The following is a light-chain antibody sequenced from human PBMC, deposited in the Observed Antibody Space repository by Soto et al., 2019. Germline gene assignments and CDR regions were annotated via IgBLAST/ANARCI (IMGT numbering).Light chain of an antibody. CDR1: QTVSSRY. J-gene: IGKJ1*01. CDR2: DAS. Sequence: EIVLTQSPGTLSLSPGESSTLSCRASQTVSSRYLAWYQHKPGQAPRLLIYDASTGATGIPDRFSGSGSGTDFTLTINRLEPEDFAVFYCQQYGSSGTFGQGTKVDIK. CDR3: QQYGSSGT. V-gene: IGKV3-20*01.